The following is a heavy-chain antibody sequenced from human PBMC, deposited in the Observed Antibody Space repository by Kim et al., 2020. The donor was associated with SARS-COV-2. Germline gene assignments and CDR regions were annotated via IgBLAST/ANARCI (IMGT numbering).Heavy chain of an antibody. J-gene: IGHJ5*02. CDR2: IRAYNGNT. D-gene: IGHD6-19*01. Sequence: ASVKVSCKASGYTFTSYGISWVRQAPGQGLEWMGWIRAYNGNTNYAQKLQGRVTMTTDTSTSTAYMELRSLRSDDTAVYYCARDRIAVAGTHHPQGNWFDPWGQGTLVTVSS. CDR1: GYTFTSYG. CDR3: ARDRIAVAGTHHPQGNWFDP. V-gene: IGHV1-18*01.